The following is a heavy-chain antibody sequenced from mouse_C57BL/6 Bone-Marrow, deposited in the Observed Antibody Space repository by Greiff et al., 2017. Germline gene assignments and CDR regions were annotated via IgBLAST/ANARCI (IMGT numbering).Heavy chain of an antibody. Sequence: EVKLVESGGDLVKPGGSLKLSCAASGFTFSSYGMSWVRQTPDKRLEWVATISSGGSYTYYPDSVKGRFTLSRDNAKNTLYLRMSSLKSEDTAMYYCARPTVYYAMDYWGQGTSVTVSS. CDR2: ISSGGSYT. CDR1: GFTFSSYG. J-gene: IGHJ4*01. D-gene: IGHD1-1*01. V-gene: IGHV5-6*01. CDR3: ARPTVYYAMDY.